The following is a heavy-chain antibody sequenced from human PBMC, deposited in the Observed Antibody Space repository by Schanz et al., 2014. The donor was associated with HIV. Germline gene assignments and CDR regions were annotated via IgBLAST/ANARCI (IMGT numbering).Heavy chain of an antibody. V-gene: IGHV3-23*01. CDR1: GFTLSGYT. Sequence: EVQLLESGGGLVLPGGSLRVSCAVSGFTLSGYTMSWVRQAPGKGLEWVSSISVTGDNTYYADSVKGRFTIARDNSKNTLYLQMTTLRIDDTAVYYCAKPEYDSRGNSQSHFDYWGQGTLVTVS. J-gene: IGHJ4*02. CDR3: AKPEYDSRGNSQSHFDY. CDR2: ISVTGDNT. D-gene: IGHD3-22*01.